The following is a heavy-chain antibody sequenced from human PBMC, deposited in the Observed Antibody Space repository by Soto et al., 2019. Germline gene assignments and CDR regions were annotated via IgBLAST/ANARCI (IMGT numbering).Heavy chain of an antibody. CDR3: ARVERGTATTVVDAFDI. V-gene: IGHV4-34*01. CDR1: GGFVSSGSYY. J-gene: IGHJ3*02. Sequence: QVQLQQWGAGLLKPSETLSLTCAVYGGFVSSGSYYWSWIRQPPGKGLEWIGEMSHSGGTHFNPSLKSRVTISVDTSKHQFSLKMSSVTAAATALYYCARVERGTATTVVDAFDIWGPGTMVTVSS. D-gene: IGHD1-1*01. CDR2: MSHSGGT.